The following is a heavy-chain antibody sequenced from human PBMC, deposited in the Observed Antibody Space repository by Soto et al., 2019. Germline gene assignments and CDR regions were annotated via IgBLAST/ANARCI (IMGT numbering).Heavy chain of an antibody. Sequence: QPGGSLRLSCAASGFTFSSYAMSWVRQAPGKGLEWVSAISGSGGSTYYADSAKGRFTISRDNSKNTLYLQMNSLRAEDTAVYYCAKDKDFVMATITAFDIWGQGTMVTVSS. J-gene: IGHJ3*02. CDR1: GFTFSSYA. CDR3: AKDKDFVMATITAFDI. CDR2: ISGSGGST. V-gene: IGHV3-23*01. D-gene: IGHD5-12*01.